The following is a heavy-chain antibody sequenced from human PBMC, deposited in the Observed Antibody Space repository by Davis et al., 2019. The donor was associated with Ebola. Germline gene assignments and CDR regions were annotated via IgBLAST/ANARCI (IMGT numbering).Heavy chain of an antibody. J-gene: IGHJ4*02. CDR1: GFAFSSFA. D-gene: IGHD5-12*01. V-gene: IGHV3-23*01. CDR2: VNGRGDSA. Sequence: GESLKISCAASGFAFSSFALTWVRQAPGKGLEWVSTVNGRGDSAYYADSVKGRFTISRDNSKNTLSLQMSSLRAEDTAVYFCAREGYLVATLPFDSWGQGTLVTVSS. CDR3: AREGYLVATLPFDS.